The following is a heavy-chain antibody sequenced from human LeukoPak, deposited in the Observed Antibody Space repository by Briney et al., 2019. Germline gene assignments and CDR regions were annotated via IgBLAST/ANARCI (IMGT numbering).Heavy chain of an antibody. D-gene: IGHD4-23*01. CDR1: GFTFNSYD. CDR3: ARYVGGGNSGGFDF. J-gene: IGHJ4*02. CDR2: IWYDGSNK. V-gene: IGHV3-33*01. Sequence: GGSLRLSCAASGFTFNSYDMHWIRQAPGKGLEWVALIWYDGSNKYYADSVKGRFTISRDNSKNTLNLQMNSLRDEDTAVYYCARYVGGGNSGGFDFWGQGTLVIVS.